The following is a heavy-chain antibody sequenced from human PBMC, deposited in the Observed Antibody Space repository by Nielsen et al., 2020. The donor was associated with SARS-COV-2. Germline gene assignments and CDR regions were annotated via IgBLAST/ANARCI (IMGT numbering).Heavy chain of an antibody. J-gene: IGHJ2*01. D-gene: IGHD3-22*01. CDR2: ISGSGGST. Sequence: GESLKISCAASGFTFSSYAMSWVRQAPGKGLEWVSAISGSGGSTYYADSVKGRFTISRDNSKNTLYLQMNSLRAEDTAVYYCAKAWNYDSSGYPYWYFDLWGRGTLVTVSS. CDR1: GFTFSSYA. V-gene: IGHV3-23*01. CDR3: AKAWNYDSSGYPYWYFDL.